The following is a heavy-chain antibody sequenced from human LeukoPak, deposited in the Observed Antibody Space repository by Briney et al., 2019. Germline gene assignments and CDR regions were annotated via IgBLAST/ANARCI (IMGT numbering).Heavy chain of an antibody. Sequence: PGGSLRLSCAASGFTFSSYSMNWVRQAPGKGLEWVSSISSSSSYIYYADSVKGRFTISRDNSKNTLYLQMNNLRAEDTAVYHCARPHTGYYYYYAMDVWGQGTTVTVSS. CDR2: ISSSSSYI. CDR1: GFTFSSYS. D-gene: IGHD5-18*01. V-gene: IGHV3-21*01. CDR3: ARPHTGYYYYYAMDV. J-gene: IGHJ6*02.